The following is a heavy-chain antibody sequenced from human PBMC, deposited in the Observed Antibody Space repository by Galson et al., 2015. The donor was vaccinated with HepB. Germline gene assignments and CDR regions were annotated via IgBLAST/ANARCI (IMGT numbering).Heavy chain of an antibody. Sequence: SLRLSCAASGFSFSTYGMAWVRQAPGTGLEWISSIRDNGQATHYADSVKGRFTISRDNSNNMMYLQLNSLTVGDTALYYCTTRLWDHAYWSQGTLVTVSS. CDR1: GFSFSTYG. CDR3: TTRLWDHAY. D-gene: IGHD3-16*01. J-gene: IGHJ4*02. CDR2: IRDNGQAT. V-gene: IGHV3-23*01.